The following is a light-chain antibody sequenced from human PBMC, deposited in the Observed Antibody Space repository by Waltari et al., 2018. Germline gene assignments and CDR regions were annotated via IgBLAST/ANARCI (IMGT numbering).Light chain of an antibody. Sequence: DIQMTQSPSSLSASVGDRVTITCQASQDISTYLNWYQQKPGKAPKLLIYDASNLRTGVPSSFRVEGSGTYCTFAISSLQPVDIAAYYCQQYLNQLPFGEGAKVEI. V-gene: IGKV1-33*01. CDR3: QQYLNQLP. J-gene: IGKJ4*01. CDR1: QDISTY. CDR2: DAS.